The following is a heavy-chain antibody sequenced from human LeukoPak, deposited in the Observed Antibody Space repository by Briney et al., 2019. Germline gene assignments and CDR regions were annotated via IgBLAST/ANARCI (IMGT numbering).Heavy chain of an antibody. CDR2: IIPIFGTA. J-gene: IGHJ6*03. CDR3: ARVIYGSGSYYHYYYYMDV. Sequence: SVKVSCKASGGTFSSYAISWVRQAPGQGLEWMGGIIPIFGTANYAQKFQGRVTITADESTSTAYMELSSLRSEDTAVYYCARVIYGSGSYYHYYYYMDVWGKGTTVTISS. V-gene: IGHV1-69*13. D-gene: IGHD3-10*01. CDR1: GGTFSSYA.